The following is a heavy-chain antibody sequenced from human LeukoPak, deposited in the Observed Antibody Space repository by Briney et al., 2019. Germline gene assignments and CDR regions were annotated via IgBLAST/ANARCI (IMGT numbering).Heavy chain of an antibody. J-gene: IGHJ4*02. CDR3: AKSLVVVNDPPDY. CDR2: IKQDGSER. D-gene: IGHD2-21*01. Sequence: GGSLRLSCAASGFTFSTCWMTWVRQAPGKGLELVANIKQDGSERYYVDSVKGRFTISRDNAKSSLYLQMNSLRAEDTAVYYCAKSLVVVNDPPDYWGQGTLVTVSS. CDR1: GFTFSTCW. V-gene: IGHV3-7*01.